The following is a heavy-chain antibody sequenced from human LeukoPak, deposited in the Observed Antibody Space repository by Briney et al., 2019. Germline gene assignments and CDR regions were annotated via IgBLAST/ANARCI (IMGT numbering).Heavy chain of an antibody. Sequence: GSLRLSCAASGFTVSSNYMSWVRQAPGKGLEWVSVIYSGGTTYYADSVKGRFTISRDNSKNTVYLQMNSLRAEDTAVYYCARVPYGNYHYYYMDVWGKGTTVTVSS. CDR2: IYSGGTT. CDR1: GFTVSSNY. D-gene: IGHD3-10*01. V-gene: IGHV3-66*01. CDR3: ARVPYGNYHYYYMDV. J-gene: IGHJ6*03.